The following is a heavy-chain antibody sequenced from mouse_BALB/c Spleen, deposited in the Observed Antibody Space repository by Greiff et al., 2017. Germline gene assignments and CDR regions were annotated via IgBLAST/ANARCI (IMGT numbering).Heavy chain of an antibody. CDR3: NAPYGNYDY. Sequence: VQLKQSGAELVRSGASVKLSCTASGFNIKDYYMHWVKQRPEQGLEWIGWIDPENGDTEYAPKFQGKATMTADTSSNTAYLQLSSLTSEDTAVYYCNAPYGNYDYWGQGTTLTVSS. D-gene: IGHD2-10*02. CDR1: GFNIKDYY. V-gene: IGHV14-4*02. J-gene: IGHJ2*01. CDR2: IDPENGDT.